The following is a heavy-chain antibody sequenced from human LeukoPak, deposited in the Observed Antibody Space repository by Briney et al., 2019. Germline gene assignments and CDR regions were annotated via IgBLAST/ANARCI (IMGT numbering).Heavy chain of an antibody. D-gene: IGHD2-2*01. CDR1: GFTFSSYA. Sequence: GSLRLSCAASGFTFSSYAMSWVRQAPGKGLEWVSVTSGSAGTTYYADSVKGRFTISRDNSKNTLYLQMNSLRAEDTAVYYCAKDIVVVPAAGDAFDIWGQGTMVTVSS. V-gene: IGHV3-23*01. CDR2: TSGSAGTT. CDR3: AKDIVVVPAAGDAFDI. J-gene: IGHJ3*02.